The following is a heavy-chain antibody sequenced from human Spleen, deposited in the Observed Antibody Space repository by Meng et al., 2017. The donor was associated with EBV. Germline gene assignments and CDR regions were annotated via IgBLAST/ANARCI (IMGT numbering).Heavy chain of an antibody. J-gene: IGHJ4*02. D-gene: IGHD6-25*01. Sequence: EVQLVESGGASVQPGGYLRLSCVTSGFSFSRYWMHWVRQAPGKGLEWVSRTNEDGGITTYADSVKGRFAISRDNTKNTLYLQMNSLRAEDTGVYFCSKDLVGSDDDWGQGTLVTVSS. CDR1: GFSFSRYW. V-gene: IGHV3-74*01. CDR3: SKDLVGSDDD. CDR2: TNEDGGIT.